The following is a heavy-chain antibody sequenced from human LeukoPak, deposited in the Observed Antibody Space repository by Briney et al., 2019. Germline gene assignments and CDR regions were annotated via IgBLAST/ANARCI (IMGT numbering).Heavy chain of an antibody. Sequence: KPSETLSLTCTVSGGSISNIFWSWIRQSPGKGLEWIGYVYSSGSTDYNPSLKSRVTVSVDTSKNQFSLKVNSVTAADTAVYYCARHGPKLVGASTICFDIWGQGILVTVSS. CDR3: ARHGPKLVGASTICFDI. D-gene: IGHD1-26*01. CDR1: GGSISNIF. CDR2: VYSSGST. V-gene: IGHV4-59*08. J-gene: IGHJ4*02.